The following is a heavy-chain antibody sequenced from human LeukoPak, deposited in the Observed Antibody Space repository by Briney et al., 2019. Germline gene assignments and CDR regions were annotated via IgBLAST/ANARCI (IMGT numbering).Heavy chain of an antibody. D-gene: IGHD3-22*01. CDR3: ARATMIVVVPNRTRDFDY. J-gene: IGHJ4*02. CDR2: INHSVST. Sequence: ASETLSLTCAVYGGSFSGYYWSWIRQPPGKGLEWIGEINHSVSTNYHPSLKSRVTISVDTSKNQFSLKLSSVTAADTAVYYCARATMIVVVPNRTRDFDYWGQGTLVTVSS. CDR1: GGSFSGYY. V-gene: IGHV4-34*01.